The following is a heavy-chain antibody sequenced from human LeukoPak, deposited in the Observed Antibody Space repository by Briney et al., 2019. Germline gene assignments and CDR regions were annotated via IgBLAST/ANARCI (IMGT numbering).Heavy chain of an antibody. CDR3: ARDFTPELNWSYLRGNWFDP. Sequence: GASVTVSCKASGYTFTGYYMHWVRQAPGQGPEWMGWINPDSGGTKYVQEFQGRVTMTRDTSITTAYMELSGLRSDDTAVYYCARDFTPELNWSYLRGNWFDPWGQGTLVTVSS. D-gene: IGHD1-7*01. CDR1: GYTFTGYY. J-gene: IGHJ5*02. V-gene: IGHV1-2*02. CDR2: INPDSGGT.